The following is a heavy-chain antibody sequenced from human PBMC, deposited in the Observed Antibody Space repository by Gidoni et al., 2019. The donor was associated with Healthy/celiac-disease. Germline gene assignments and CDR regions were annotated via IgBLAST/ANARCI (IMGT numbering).Heavy chain of an antibody. D-gene: IGHD6-19*01. CDR3: ARAGGGIAVAVFRFDP. J-gene: IGHJ5*02. V-gene: IGHV1-46*01. Sequence: QVQLVQSGAEVKKPGASVKVSCKASGYTFTNYYMHWVRQAPGQGLEWMGISNPSGGSTSYAQKFQGRVTMTRDTSTSTVYMELSSLRSEDTAVYYCARAGGGIAVAVFRFDPWGQGTLVTVSS. CDR1: GYTFTNYY. CDR2: SNPSGGST.